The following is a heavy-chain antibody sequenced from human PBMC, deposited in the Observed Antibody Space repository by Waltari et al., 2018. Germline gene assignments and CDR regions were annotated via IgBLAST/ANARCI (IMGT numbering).Heavy chain of an antibody. CDR3: SKRLEI. CDR2: INEDGGEK. CDR1: GFSSDW. V-gene: IGHV3-7*01. J-gene: IGHJ3*02. Sequence: EVQLVESGGGLVQPGGSLRLSCEASGFSSDWMDWVGQAPGKGLQWVAKINEDGGEKYYLGSVKGRFTISRDNAKKLVYLEMNSLRAEDTAIYYCSKRLEIWGRGTMVAVSS.